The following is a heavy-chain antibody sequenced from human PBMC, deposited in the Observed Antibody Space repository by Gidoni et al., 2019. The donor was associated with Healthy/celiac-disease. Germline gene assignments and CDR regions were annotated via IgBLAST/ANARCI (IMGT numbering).Heavy chain of an antibody. D-gene: IGHD2-2*01. CDR1: GFTFSSAG. CDR3: AKDGRLDYCSSTSCYAFDI. CDR2: ISYDGSNK. J-gene: IGHJ3*02. Sequence: QVQLVASGGGVVQPGRSLRLSCAASGFTFSSAGLHWVRPAAVKGREWVAVISYDGSNKYYADSVKGRFTISRENSKNTMYLQMNSLRAADTGLYYCAKDGRLDYCSSTSCYAFDIWGQGTMVTVSS. V-gene: IGHV3-30*18.